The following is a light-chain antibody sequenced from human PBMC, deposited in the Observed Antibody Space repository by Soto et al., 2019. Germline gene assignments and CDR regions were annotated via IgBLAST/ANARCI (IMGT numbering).Light chain of an antibody. CDR2: EVS. V-gene: IGLV2-14*01. CDR3: TSYTSISTLV. CDR1: SSDVGAYNY. Sequence: QSALTQPASVSGSPGQSITISCTGTSSDVGAYNYVSWYQHYPGKAPKLMIFEVSNRPSGVSNRFSASKSGNTASLTISGLQAEDEADYYCTSYTSISTLVFGGGTQLTVL. J-gene: IGLJ2*01.